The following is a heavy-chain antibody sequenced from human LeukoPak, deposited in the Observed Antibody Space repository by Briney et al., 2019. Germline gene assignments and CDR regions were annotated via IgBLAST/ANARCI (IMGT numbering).Heavy chain of an antibody. Sequence: GGSLRLSCAASGFTFSSYSMNWVRQAPGKGLEWVSSISSISSYIYYADSVKGRFTISRDNAKNSLYLQMNSLRAEDTAVYYCARDVMYYYDSSGYGYWGQGTLVTVSS. J-gene: IGHJ4*02. CDR2: ISSISSYI. D-gene: IGHD3-22*01. CDR1: GFTFSSYS. CDR3: ARDVMYYYDSSGYGY. V-gene: IGHV3-21*01.